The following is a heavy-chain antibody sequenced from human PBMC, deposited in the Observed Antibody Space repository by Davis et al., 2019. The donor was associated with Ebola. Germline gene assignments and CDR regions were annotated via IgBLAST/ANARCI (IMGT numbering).Heavy chain of an antibody. J-gene: IGHJ4*02. Sequence: HTGGSLRLSCAASGFSFSYFWMHWVRQAPGKGLVWVSRIKTDGSMTGYGDSVQGRFTISRDNAKNTLYRQMNDLRAEDTAVYYCAREGKIFGLDYWGQGALVSVSS. CDR3: AREGKIFGLDY. V-gene: IGHV3-74*01. D-gene: IGHD3-3*01. CDR1: GFSFSYFW. CDR2: IKTDGSMT.